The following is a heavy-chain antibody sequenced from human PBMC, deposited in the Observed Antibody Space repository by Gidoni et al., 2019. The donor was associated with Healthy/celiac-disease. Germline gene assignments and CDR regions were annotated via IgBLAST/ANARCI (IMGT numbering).Heavy chain of an antibody. V-gene: IGHV3-15*07. CDR1: SVSNAW. Sequence: SVSNAWMNWVRQAPGKGLAWVGRIKSKTDGGTTDYAAPVKGRFTISRDDSKNTLYLQMNSLKTEDTAVYYCTTGLALGDYWGQGTLVTVSS. J-gene: IGHJ4*02. D-gene: IGHD3-3*02. CDR2: IKSKTDGGTT. CDR3: TTGLALGDY.